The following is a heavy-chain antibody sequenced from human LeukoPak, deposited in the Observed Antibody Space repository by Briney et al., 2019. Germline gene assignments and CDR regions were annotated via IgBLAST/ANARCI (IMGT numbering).Heavy chain of an antibody. J-gene: IGHJ5*02. CDR3: ARDSGTSGEVKFDP. CDR1: GGSINTPNFY. CDR2: IFYRGST. Sequence: SETLSLTCTVSGGSINTPNFYWGWIRQPPGKGLEWIGNIFYRGSTYYSPSLKSRVTISLDTSRNQISLKLKSVTAADTAVYYCARDSGTSGEVKFDPWGQGALVTVSS. V-gene: IGHV4-39*07. D-gene: IGHD3-10*01.